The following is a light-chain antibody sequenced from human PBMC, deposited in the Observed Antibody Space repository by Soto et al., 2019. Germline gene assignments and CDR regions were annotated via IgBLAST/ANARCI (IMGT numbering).Light chain of an antibody. CDR3: TQTYSVPDT. V-gene: IGKV1-39*01. J-gene: IGKJ2*01. CDR1: QNIKSY. Sequence: DIQMTHSPTSLSASEGDRVTITCRASQNIKSYLNWYQHKPGEAPRRLIFGASALQGGVPSRFSGSGSGTDFTLTIYSLQTEDFATYYCTQTYSVPDTFGQRTNLEIQ. CDR2: GAS.